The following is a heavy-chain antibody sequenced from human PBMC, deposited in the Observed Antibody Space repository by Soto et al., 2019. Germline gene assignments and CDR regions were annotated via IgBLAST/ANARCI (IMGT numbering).Heavy chain of an antibody. D-gene: IGHD3-3*01. Sequence: ASVKVSCKASGYTFTGYYMHWVRQAPGQGLEWMGGINPEDGETIYAQKFQGRVTMTEDTSTNTAYMELSSLRSEDTAVYYCATDHGTELRFLEWSRGGDAFDIWGQGTMVTVSS. CDR3: ATDHGTELRFLEWSRGGDAFDI. CDR2: INPEDGET. J-gene: IGHJ3*02. V-gene: IGHV1-24*01. CDR1: GYTFTGYY.